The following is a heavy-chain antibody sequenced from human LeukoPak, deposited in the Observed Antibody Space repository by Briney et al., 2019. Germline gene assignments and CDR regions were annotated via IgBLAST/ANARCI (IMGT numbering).Heavy chain of an antibody. CDR2: IYYSVTT. D-gene: IGHD5-12*01. J-gene: IGHJ6*03. V-gene: IGHV4-34*01. CDR1: GGSFSGYY. Sequence: PSETLSLTCAVYGGSFSGYYWGWIRQPPGKGLEWIGSIYYSVTTYYNPSLKSRVTISVDTSKNQFSLKLSSVTAADTAVYYCARGYSGYFLRYYYYMDVWGKGTTVTVSS. CDR3: ARGYSGYFLRYYYYMDV.